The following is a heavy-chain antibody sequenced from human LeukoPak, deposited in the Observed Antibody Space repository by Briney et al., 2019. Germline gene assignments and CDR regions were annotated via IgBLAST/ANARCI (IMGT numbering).Heavy chain of an antibody. Sequence: SETLSLTCTVSGGSISSYYWSWIRQPPGKGLEWIGYIYYSGSTNYNPSLKSRVTISVDTSKNQFSLKLSSVTAADTAVYYCARDDVAYYYDSSGYLARPYYYYGMDVWGQGTTVTVSS. CDR3: ARDDVAYYYDSSGYLARPYYYYGMDV. V-gene: IGHV4-59*01. D-gene: IGHD3-22*01. CDR2: IYYSGST. J-gene: IGHJ6*02. CDR1: GGSISSYY.